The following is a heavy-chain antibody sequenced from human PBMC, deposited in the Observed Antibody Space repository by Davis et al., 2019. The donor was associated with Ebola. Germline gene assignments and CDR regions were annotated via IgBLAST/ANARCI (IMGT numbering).Heavy chain of an antibody. Sequence: KVSCKDSGNSFTSHWIGWVRQMPGKGLEWMGIIYTGDSDTRYSPSFRGQVTISADKSIKTAFLEWSSLKASDTAMYYCARDRGHSGYDFDYWGQGTLVTVSS. CDR2: IYTGDSDT. CDR3: ARDRGHSGYDFDY. CDR1: GNSFTSHW. J-gene: IGHJ4*02. D-gene: IGHD5-12*01. V-gene: IGHV5-51*01.